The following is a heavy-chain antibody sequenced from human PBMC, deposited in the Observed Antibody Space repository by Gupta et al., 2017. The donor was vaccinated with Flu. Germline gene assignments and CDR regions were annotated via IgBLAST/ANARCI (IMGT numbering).Heavy chain of an antibody. CDR1: GGPFSDFA. CDR3: ASAQRWGGNLGAFER. D-gene: IGHD2-15*01. V-gene: IGHV1-69*01. CDR2: IITALKPT. J-gene: IGHJ3*02. Sequence: QVQLIQSGPEVEKPGSSVRVSCKPSGGPFSDFAISWVRQAPGQKLEWLGGIITALKPTNYAPKFQGRVTMFADDFSTTVYLELTSXTXADTAVXYCASAQRWGGNLGAFERWGQGTMVTASS.